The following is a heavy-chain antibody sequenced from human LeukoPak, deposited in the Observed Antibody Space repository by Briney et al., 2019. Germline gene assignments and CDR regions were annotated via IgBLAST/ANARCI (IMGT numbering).Heavy chain of an antibody. V-gene: IGHV6-1*01. CDR3: ARGRGDFWSGYSVDY. D-gene: IGHD3-3*01. Sequence: SQTLSLTCAISGDSVSSNSAAWNWIRQSPSRGLEWRGRTYYRSKWYNDYAVSVKSRITINPDTSKNQFSLKLSSVTAADTAVYYCARGRGDFWSGYSVDYWGQGTLVTVSS. CDR2: TYYRSKWYN. J-gene: IGHJ4*02. CDR1: GDSVSSNSAA.